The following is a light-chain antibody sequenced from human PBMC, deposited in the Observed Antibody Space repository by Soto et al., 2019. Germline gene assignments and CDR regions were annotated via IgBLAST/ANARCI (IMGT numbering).Light chain of an antibody. CDR2: GAS. CDR3: QRYKSWPLT. Sequence: EIVMTQSTATLSVSPGESATLTCRASQSINRDLAWYVQKPGQAPRRVVYGASTWATGVPPRFTGSGSGTVFTLSISGLQSEDFAVYYCQRYKSWPLTCGQGKRLENK. J-gene: IGKJ5*01. V-gene: IGKV3D-15*01. CDR1: QSINRD.